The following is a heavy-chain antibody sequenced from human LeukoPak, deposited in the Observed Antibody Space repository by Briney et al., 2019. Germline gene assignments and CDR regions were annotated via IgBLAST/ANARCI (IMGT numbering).Heavy chain of an antibody. J-gene: IGHJ4*02. CDR3: AKRGVVIRVILVGFHKEAYYFDS. CDR1: GITLSNYG. Sequence: PGGSLRLSCAVSGITLSNYGMSWVRQAPGKGLEWVAGISDSGGKTNYADSVKGRFTISRDNPKNTLYLQMKRLRAEDTAVYFCAKRGVVIRVILVGFHKEAYYFDSWGQGALVTVSS. D-gene: IGHD3-22*01. CDR2: ISDSGGKT. V-gene: IGHV3-23*01.